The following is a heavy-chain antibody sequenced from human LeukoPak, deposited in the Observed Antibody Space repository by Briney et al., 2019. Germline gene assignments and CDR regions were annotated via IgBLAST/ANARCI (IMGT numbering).Heavy chain of an antibody. V-gene: IGHV3-23*01. CDR2: ISGSGGSR. Sequence: GGSLRLSCAASGFTFSNFAMTWVRQAPGKGLEWVSSISGSGGSRYYVDSVKGRFTISRDKSKNTLYLQMNNLRAEDTAVYYCAKGVDASGIYYCFYMDVWGKGTTVSVSS. J-gene: IGHJ6*03. CDR1: GFTFSNFA. CDR3: AKGVDASGIYYCFYMDV. D-gene: IGHD3-16*01.